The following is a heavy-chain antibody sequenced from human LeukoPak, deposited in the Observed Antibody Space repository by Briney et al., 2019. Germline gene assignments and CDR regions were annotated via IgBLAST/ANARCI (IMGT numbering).Heavy chain of an antibody. CDR2: IYSDGTT. CDR1: GFSVSSNY. J-gene: IGHJ4*02. CDR3: ARDHYRAVTASDY. Sequence: GGSLRLSCAASGFSVSSNYMTWVRQAPGKGLKWVSIIYSDGTTYYADSVKGRFTLSRDNSKNTVFLEMNSLRAEDTAVYYCARDHYRAVTASDYWGQGTLVTVSS. D-gene: IGHD4-11*01. V-gene: IGHV3-66*01.